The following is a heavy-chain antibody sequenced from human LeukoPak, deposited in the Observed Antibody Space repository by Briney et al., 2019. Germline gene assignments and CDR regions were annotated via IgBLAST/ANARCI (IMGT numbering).Heavy chain of an antibody. Sequence: PGGSLRLSCAASGFTFSSYAMNWVRQAPGKGLEWVSSISGSGAGTYYADSVKGRFTISRDNSKNTLSLQMNSLRAEDTAVYYCAKVRAQQWKDAFDIWGQGTMVTVSS. V-gene: IGHV3-23*01. CDR2: ISGSGAGT. D-gene: IGHD6-19*01. CDR1: GFTFSSYA. CDR3: AKVRAQQWKDAFDI. J-gene: IGHJ3*02.